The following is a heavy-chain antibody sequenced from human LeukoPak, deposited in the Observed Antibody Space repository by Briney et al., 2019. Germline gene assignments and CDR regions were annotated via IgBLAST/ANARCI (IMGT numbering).Heavy chain of an antibody. CDR2: INQDESEK. CDR1: GFTFTTYW. J-gene: IGHJ4*02. Sequence: GESLRLSCAASGFTFTTYWMTWVRQAPGKGPEWVANINQDESEKYFVDSVKGRFTISRDNAKNSLYLQMNSLRAEDTAVYYCARRDGYNDFDYWGQGTLVTVSS. V-gene: IGHV3-7*01. CDR3: ARRDGYNDFDY. D-gene: IGHD5-24*01.